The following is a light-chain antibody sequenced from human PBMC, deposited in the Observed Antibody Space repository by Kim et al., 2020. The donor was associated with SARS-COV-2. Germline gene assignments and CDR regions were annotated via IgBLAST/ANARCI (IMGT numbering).Light chain of an antibody. CDR1: QSISSSS. Sequence: EIVLTQSPGTLSLSPGEIATLSCRASQSISSSSLAWYQQKPGQAPRLLIYGASSRATGIPDRFSGSGSGTDFTLTISRLEPEDFAVYYCQQYGSSPLTFGGGTKVDIK. V-gene: IGKV3-20*01. CDR2: GAS. CDR3: QQYGSSPLT. J-gene: IGKJ4*01.